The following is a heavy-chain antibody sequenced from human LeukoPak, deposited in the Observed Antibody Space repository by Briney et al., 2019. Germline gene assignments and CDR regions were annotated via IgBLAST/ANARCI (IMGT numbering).Heavy chain of an antibody. Sequence: QPGGSLRLSCAASGFTFSSYAMHWVRQAPGKGLEWVAVISYDGSNKYYADSVKGRFTISRDNSKNTLYLQMNSLRAEDTAVYYCAKDHCSSTSCLYFDYWGQGTLVTVSS. V-gene: IGHV3-30-3*01. D-gene: IGHD2-2*01. CDR3: AKDHCSSTSCLYFDY. J-gene: IGHJ4*02. CDR2: ISYDGSNK. CDR1: GFTFSSYA.